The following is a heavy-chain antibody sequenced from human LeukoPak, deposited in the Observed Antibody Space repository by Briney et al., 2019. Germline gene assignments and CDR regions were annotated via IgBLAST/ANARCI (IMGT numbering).Heavy chain of an antibody. J-gene: IGHJ5*02. CDR1: GYTFTSYY. CDR3: AREGDPYYYDSSGYYNWFDP. CDR2: INPSGCST. V-gene: IGHV1-46*01. D-gene: IGHD3-22*01. Sequence: ASVKVSCKASGYTFTSYYMHWVRQAPGQGLEWMGIINPSGCSTSYAQKFQGRVTMTREMSTSTVYMELSSLRSEDTAVYYCAREGDPYYYDSSGYYNWFDPWGQGTLVTVSS.